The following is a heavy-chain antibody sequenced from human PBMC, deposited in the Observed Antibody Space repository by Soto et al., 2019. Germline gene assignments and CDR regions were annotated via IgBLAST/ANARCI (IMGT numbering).Heavy chain of an antibody. J-gene: IGHJ5*02. CDR3: ARHYYGSGSYWLLRPPFDP. V-gene: IGHV4-34*01. D-gene: IGHD3-10*01. CDR1: GGSFSGYY. Sequence: TLSLTCAVYGGSFSGYYWSWIRQPPGKGLEWIGEINHSGSTNYNPSLKSRVTISVDTSKNQFSLKLSSVTAADTAVYYCARHYYGSGSYWLLRPPFDPWGQGTLVTVSS. CDR2: INHSGST.